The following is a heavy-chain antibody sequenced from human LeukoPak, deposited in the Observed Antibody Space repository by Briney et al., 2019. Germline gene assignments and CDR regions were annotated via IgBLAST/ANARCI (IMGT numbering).Heavy chain of an antibody. CDR3: AREREDTATYYMDV. CDR1: GYSMSSGYY. D-gene: IGHD5-18*01. V-gene: IGHV4-38-2*02. J-gene: IGHJ6*03. Sequence: SETLSLTCTVSGYSMSSGYYWGWIRQPPGQGLEWIGSIYHSGSTYYNPSLKSRVTISVDTSKNQFSLKLSSVTAADTAVYYCAREREDTATYYMDVWGKGTTVTVSS. CDR2: IYHSGST.